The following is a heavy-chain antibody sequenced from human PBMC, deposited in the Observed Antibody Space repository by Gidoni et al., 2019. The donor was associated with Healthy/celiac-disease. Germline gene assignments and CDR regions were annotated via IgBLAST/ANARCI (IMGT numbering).Heavy chain of an antibody. D-gene: IGHD2-21*02. CDR3: ARGGWSEVTAIDWFDP. CDR1: GGSFSGYY. CDR2: INDSGTT. V-gene: IGHV4-34*01. J-gene: IGHJ5*02. Sequence: QVQLQPCGAGLLKPSETLSLTFAVYGGSFSGYYWSWIRQPPGKGLEWIGEINDSGTTNYNPSLKSRVTISVDTSKKQFSLKLSSVTAADTAVYYCARGGWSEVTAIDWFDPWGQGTLVTVSS.